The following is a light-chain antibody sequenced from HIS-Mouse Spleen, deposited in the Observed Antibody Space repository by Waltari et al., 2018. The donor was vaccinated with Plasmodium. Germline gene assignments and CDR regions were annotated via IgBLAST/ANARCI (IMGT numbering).Light chain of an antibody. CDR1: QSVLYSSNNKNY. CDR2: WAS. J-gene: IGKJ2*01. Sequence: DIVMTQSPDSLAVSLGDRATINCKSSQSVLYSSNNKNYLAWYQKKPGQPPNLMIYWASTRESGVPDRFSGSGSGTDFTLTISSLQAEDVAVYYCQQYYSTPYTFGQGTKLEIK. V-gene: IGKV4-1*01. CDR3: QQYYSTPYT.